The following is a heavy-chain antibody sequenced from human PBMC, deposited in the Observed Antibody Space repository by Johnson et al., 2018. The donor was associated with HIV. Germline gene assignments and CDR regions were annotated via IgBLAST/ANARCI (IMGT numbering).Heavy chain of an antibody. CDR2: ISNSGSST. V-gene: IGHV3-23*04. Sequence: VQLVESGGGLVQPGGSLRLSCAASGFTFSSYDMSWVRQAPGKGLEWVSGISNSGSSTYYADSVKGRFTISRDNSKNTLYLQMNSLRAEDTAVYYCAKVVKWLVRDAYDIWGQGTMVTVSS. CDR3: AKVVKWLVRDAYDI. CDR1: GFTFSSYD. J-gene: IGHJ3*02. D-gene: IGHD6-19*01.